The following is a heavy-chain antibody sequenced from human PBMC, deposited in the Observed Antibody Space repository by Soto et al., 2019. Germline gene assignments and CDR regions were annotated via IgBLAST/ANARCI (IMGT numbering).Heavy chain of an antibody. V-gene: IGHV4-30-2*03. Sequence: PSETLSLTCAVSGDSISSGSYPWNWIRQTPGKGLEWIGYIYHSGSTYYNPSLKSRVTISVDTSKNQFSLKLSSVTAADTAVYYCARQQGSYYYGMDVWGQGTTVTVSS. J-gene: IGHJ6*02. CDR3: ARQQGSYYYGMDV. CDR1: GDSISSGSYP. CDR2: IYHSGST.